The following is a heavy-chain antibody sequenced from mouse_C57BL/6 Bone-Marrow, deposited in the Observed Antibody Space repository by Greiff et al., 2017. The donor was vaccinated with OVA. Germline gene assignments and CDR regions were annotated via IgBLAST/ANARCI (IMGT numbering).Heavy chain of an antibody. V-gene: IGHV2-5*01. CDR1: GFSLTSYG. D-gene: IGHD1-1*01. CDR3: AKNNADITSFGY. J-gene: IGHJ3*02. Sequence: VMLVESGPGLVQPSQSLSITCTVSGFSLTSYGVHWVRQSPGKGLEWLGAIWRGGSTDYNAALMSRLRITKDKSKSKVFFKMNSLQADDTAIYNCAKNNADITSFGYWGQGTRGTVSA. CDR2: IWRGGST.